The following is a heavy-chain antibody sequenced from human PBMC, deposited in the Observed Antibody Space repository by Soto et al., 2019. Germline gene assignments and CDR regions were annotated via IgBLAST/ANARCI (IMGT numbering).Heavy chain of an antibody. CDR1: GGSISSSSYY. D-gene: IGHD2-2*01. CDR3: ARHGGRSTSHRYYYYYYMDV. V-gene: IGHV4-39*01. J-gene: IGHJ6*03. Sequence: SETLSLTCTVSGGSISSSSYYWGWIRQPPGKGLEWIGSIYYSGSTYYNPSLKSRVTISVDTSKNQFSLKLSSVTAADTAVYYCARHGGRSTSHRYYYYYYMDVWGKGTTVTVSS. CDR2: IYYSGST.